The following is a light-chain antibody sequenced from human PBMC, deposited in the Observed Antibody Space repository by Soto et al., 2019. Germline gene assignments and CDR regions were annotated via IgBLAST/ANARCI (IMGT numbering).Light chain of an antibody. J-gene: IGKJ3*01. CDR3: QQYNDWPPLT. CDR1: QSVRNN. CDR2: AAS. Sequence: EIVLTQSPATLSVSPGDRVTLSCRASQSVRNNFAWYQQRPGQAPRLLMYAASTRAPGIPARFSGSGSGTEFTLTISSLQSEDFAVYYCQQYNDWPPLTFGPGTKVDI. V-gene: IGKV3D-15*01.